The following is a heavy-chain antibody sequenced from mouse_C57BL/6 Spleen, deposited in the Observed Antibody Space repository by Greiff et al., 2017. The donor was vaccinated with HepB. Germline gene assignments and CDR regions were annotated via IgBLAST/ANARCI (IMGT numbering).Heavy chain of an antibody. V-gene: IGHV5-4*03. CDR2: ISDGGSYT. D-gene: IGHD2-3*01. Sequence: EVMLVESGGGLVKPGGSLKLSCAASGFTFSSYAMSWVRQTPEKRLEWVATISDGGSYTYYPDNVKGRFTISRDNAKNNLYLQMSHLKSEDTAMYYCARFDGSIYAMDYWGQGTSVTVSS. CDR3: ARFDGSIYAMDY. CDR1: GFTFSSYA. J-gene: IGHJ4*01.